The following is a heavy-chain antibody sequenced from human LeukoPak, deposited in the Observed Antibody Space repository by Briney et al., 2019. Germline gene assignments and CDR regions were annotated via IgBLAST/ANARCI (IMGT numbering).Heavy chain of an antibody. V-gene: IGHV3-21*01. CDR2: ISSSSSYI. D-gene: IGHD6-6*01. CDR1: GFTFSSYC. CDR3: ARDMGRYSSSWHFDY. J-gene: IGHJ4*02. Sequence: GGSLRLSCAASGFTFSSYCMNWVRQAPGKGLEWVSSISSSSSYIYYADSVKGRFTISRDNAKNSLYLQMNSLRAEDTAVYYCARDMGRYSSSWHFDYWGQGTRVTVSS.